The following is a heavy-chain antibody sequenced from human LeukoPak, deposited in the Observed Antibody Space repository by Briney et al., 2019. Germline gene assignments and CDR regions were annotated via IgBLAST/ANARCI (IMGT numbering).Heavy chain of an antibody. V-gene: IGHV3-48*03. Sequence: GGSLRLSCVASGFTFSSCEMNWVRQAPGKGLEWVSYISSSGSTIYYADSVKGRFTISRDNAKNSLYLQMNSLRAEDTAVYYCARGPMVRGVIIRRSKSGYFDYWGQGTLVTVSS. CDR2: ISSSGSTI. CDR3: ARGPMVRGVIIRRSKSGYFDY. CDR1: GFTFSSCE. J-gene: IGHJ4*02. D-gene: IGHD3-10*01.